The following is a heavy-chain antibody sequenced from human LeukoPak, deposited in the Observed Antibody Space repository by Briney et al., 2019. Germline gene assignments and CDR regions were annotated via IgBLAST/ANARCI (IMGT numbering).Heavy chain of an antibody. D-gene: IGHD2-2*01. CDR1: GGSISSYY. CDR3: ARGIDQLAIFDY. J-gene: IGHJ4*02. CDR2: IFYSGNT. V-gene: IGHV4-59*01. Sequence: SETLSLTCTVSGGSISSYYWGWIRQPPGKALEWIGQIFYSGNTWYNPSLNSRVTISVDTSKNQFSLKPSSVTAADTAVYYCARGIDQLAIFDYWGQGTRVTVSS.